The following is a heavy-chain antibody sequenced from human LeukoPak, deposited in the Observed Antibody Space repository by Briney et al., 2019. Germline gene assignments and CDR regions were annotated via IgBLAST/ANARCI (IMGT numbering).Heavy chain of an antibody. CDR1: GFAFSSYG. J-gene: IGHJ6*03. CDR3: ARGSGCSSTSCPYYYYYMDV. Sequence: GGSLRLSCAASGFAFSSYGMSWVRQAPGKGLEWVSAISGSGGSTYYAASVKGRFTISRDNSKNTLYLQMNSLRAEDTAVYYCARGSGCSSTSCPYYYYYMDVWGKGTTVTISS. CDR2: ISGSGGST. D-gene: IGHD2-2*01. V-gene: IGHV3-23*01.